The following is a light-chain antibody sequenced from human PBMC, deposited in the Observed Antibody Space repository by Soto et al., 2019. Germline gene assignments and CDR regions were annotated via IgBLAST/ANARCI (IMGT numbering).Light chain of an antibody. CDR1: QSVSSN. Sequence: EIVMTQSPATLSVSPGERATLSCRASQSVSSNLAWYQQKPGQAPRPLIYGISTRATAIPARFSGSGSGTEFTLTISSLQSEDFAVYYCQQYNNWPRTFGQGTKVEIK. J-gene: IGKJ1*01. V-gene: IGKV3-15*01. CDR3: QQYNNWPRT. CDR2: GIS.